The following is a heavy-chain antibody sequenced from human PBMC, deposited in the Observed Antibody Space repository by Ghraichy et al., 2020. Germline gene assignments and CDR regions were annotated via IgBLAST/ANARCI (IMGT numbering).Heavy chain of an antibody. D-gene: IGHD2-8*01. CDR2: ISGSSSTI. Sequence: GGSLRLSCAASGFTFSSYSMNWVRQAPGKGLEWVSYISGSSSTIYYADSVKGRFTISRDNAKNSLYLQMNSLRAEDTAVYYCARDRISVLMVYARFDYWGQGTLVTVSS. CDR1: GFTFSSYS. CDR3: ARDRISVLMVYARFDY. J-gene: IGHJ4*02. V-gene: IGHV3-48*01.